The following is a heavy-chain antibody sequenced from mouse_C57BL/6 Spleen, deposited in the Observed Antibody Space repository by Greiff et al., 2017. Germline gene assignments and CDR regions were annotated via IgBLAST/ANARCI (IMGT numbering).Heavy chain of an antibody. D-gene: IGHD3-1*01. CDR3: ARDPGWGAFCY. Sequence: VQLQQSGPGLVKPSQSLSLTCSVTGYSITSGYYWNWIRQFPGNKLEWMGYISYDGSNNYNPSLKNRISITGDTSKNQFFLKLNSVTTEDTATYYCARDPGWGAFCYWGQGTTLSVST. J-gene: IGHJ2*01. CDR2: ISYDGSN. V-gene: IGHV3-6*01. CDR1: GYSITSGYY.